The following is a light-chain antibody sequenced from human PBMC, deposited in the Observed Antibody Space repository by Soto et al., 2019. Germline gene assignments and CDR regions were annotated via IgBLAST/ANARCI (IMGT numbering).Light chain of an antibody. V-gene: IGLV2-14*01. CDR3: SSFTSSSTLV. CDR1: SSDVGGYNY. Sequence: QSALTQPASVSGSPGQSITISCTGTSSDVGGYNYVSWYQQHPGKAPKLMIYDVSNRPSGVSNRFSGSKSGNRASLTISGLQAEDDADYYCSSFTSSSTLVFGGGTKLTVL. J-gene: IGLJ2*01. CDR2: DVS.